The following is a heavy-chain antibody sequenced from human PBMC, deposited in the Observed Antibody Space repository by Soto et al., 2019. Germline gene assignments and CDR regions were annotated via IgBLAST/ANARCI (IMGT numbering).Heavy chain of an antibody. Sequence: GESLKISCKGSGYSFTSYWIGWVRQMPGKGLEWMGIIYPGDSDTRYSPSFQGQVTISADKSISTAYLQWSSLKASDTAMYYCARLGLERPILYYYYGIDVWGQGTTVTVSS. CDR1: GYSFTSYW. CDR3: ARLGLERPILYYYYGIDV. V-gene: IGHV5-51*01. J-gene: IGHJ6*02. CDR2: IYPGDSDT. D-gene: IGHD1-1*01.